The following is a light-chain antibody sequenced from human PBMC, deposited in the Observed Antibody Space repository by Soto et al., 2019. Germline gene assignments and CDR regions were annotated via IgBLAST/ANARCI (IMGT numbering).Light chain of an antibody. Sequence: DIVMTQSPDSLAVSLGERATINCKSSQSVLYSSNNKNYLAWYQQKPGQPPKLLIYWASTRESGVPDRFSGSGSGTDFTVTISSLQAGDVAVYYCQQYYSTPWTFGQGTKVEIK. V-gene: IGKV4-1*01. CDR2: WAS. J-gene: IGKJ1*01. CDR1: QSVLYSSNNKNY. CDR3: QQYYSTPWT.